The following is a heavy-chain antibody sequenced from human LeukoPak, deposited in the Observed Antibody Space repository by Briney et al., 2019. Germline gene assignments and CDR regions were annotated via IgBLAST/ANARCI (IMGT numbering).Heavy chain of an antibody. CDR2: IYYSGST. J-gene: IGHJ4*02. CDR1: GGSISSYY. Sequence: SETLSLTCTVSGGSISSYYWSWIRQPPGKGLEWIGYIYYSGSTNYNPSLKSRVTISVDTSKNQFSLKLSSVTAADTVVYYCARGSSGYYYEGLYYFDYWGQGTLVTVSS. V-gene: IGHV4-59*01. D-gene: IGHD3-22*01. CDR3: ARGSSGYYYEGLYYFDY.